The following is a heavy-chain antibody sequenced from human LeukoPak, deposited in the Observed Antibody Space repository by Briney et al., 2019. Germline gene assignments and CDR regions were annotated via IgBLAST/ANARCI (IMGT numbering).Heavy chain of an antibody. D-gene: IGHD4-23*01. V-gene: IGHV4-59*01. Sequence: PSETLYLNCTVSGGSISSYYWSWIRQPPGKGLEWIGYIYYSGSTNYNPSLKSRVTISVDTSKNQFSLKLSSVTAADTAVYYCARGLTTVEDGWFDPWGQGTLVTVSS. CDR2: IYYSGST. CDR3: ARGLTTVEDGWFDP. CDR1: GGSISSYY. J-gene: IGHJ5*02.